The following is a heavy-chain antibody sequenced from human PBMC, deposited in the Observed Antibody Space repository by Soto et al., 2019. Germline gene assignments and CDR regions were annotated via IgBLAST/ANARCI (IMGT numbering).Heavy chain of an antibody. CDR2: IVVGSGNT. V-gene: IGHV1-58*02. D-gene: IGHD4-17*01. CDR3: ARTMTTVDPSLDY. CDR1: GFTFTSSA. Sequence: GASVKVSCKASGFTFTSSAMQWVRQARGQRLEWIGWIVVGSGNTNYAQKFQERVTITRDMSTSTAYMELSSLRSEDTAVYYCARTMTTVDPSLDYWGQGTLVTVSS. J-gene: IGHJ4*02.